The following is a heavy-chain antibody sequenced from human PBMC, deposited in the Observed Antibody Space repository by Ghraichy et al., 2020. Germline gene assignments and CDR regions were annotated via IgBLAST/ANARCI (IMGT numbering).Heavy chain of an antibody. CDR3: AQFGVVIKGQNFDY. CDR1: GFTFSSYS. CDR2: ISSSSSYI. V-gene: IGHV3-21*01. J-gene: IGHJ4*02. Sequence: GGSLRLSCAASGFTFSSYSMNWVRQAPGKGLEWVSSISSSSSYIYYADSVKGRFTISRDNAKNSLYLQMNSLRAEDTAVYYCAQFGVVIKGQNFDYWGQGTLVTVSS. D-gene: IGHD3-3*01.